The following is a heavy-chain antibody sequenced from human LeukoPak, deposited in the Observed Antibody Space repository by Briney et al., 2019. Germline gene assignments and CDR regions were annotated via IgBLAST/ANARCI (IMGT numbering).Heavy chain of an antibody. CDR2: INHSGST. V-gene: IGHV4-34*01. J-gene: IGHJ3*02. CDR3: AREEFGGVSRDAFDI. Sequence: SSETLSLTCAVYGGSFSGYYWSWIRQPPGKGLEWIGEINHSGSTKYNPSLKSRVTISKDTSKNQFSLKLSSVTAADTAVYYCAREEFGGVSRDAFDIWGQGTMVTVSS. D-gene: IGHD3-16*01. CDR1: GGSFSGYY.